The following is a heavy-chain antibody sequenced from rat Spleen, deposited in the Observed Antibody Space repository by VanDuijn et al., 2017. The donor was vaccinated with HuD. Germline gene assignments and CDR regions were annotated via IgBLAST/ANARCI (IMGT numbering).Heavy chain of an antibody. D-gene: IGHD3-1*01. CDR2: VIYDGSIT. CDR1: GLIFSDYN. Sequence: EVQLVESGGGLVQPGRSLKLSCAASGLIFSDYNMAWVRQAPTKGLEWVATVIYDGSITYYRDSWKGRFTISRDNAITTLYLQMNSLRSEDTATYYCARQRGPSWFAYWGQGTLGTVSS. CDR3: ARQRGPSWFAY. J-gene: IGHJ3*01. V-gene: IGHV5-7*01.